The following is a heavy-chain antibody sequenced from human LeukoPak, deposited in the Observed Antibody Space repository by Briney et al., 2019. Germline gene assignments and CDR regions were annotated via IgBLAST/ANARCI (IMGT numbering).Heavy chain of an antibody. CDR3: ARPGLSYSVWSAPAPKPRYNYCYMDV. J-gene: IGHJ6*03. CDR1: GFTFSDHA. CDR2: ISGTGGT. D-gene: IGHD3-3*01. Sequence: GGSLRLSCAASGFTFSDHAMTWVRQAPGKGLEWVASISGTGGTYYADFVKGRFTVSRDNYKKTLYLQMNSLTAEDTATYYCARPGLSYSVWSAPAPKPRYNYCYMDVWGEGTTVTVSS. V-gene: IGHV3-23*01.